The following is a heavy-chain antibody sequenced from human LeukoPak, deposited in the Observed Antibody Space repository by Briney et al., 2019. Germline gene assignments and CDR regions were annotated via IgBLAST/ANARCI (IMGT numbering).Heavy chain of an antibody. D-gene: IGHD4-17*01. J-gene: IGHJ4*02. Sequence: SETLSLTCTVSSGSLSSYYWSWIRQPPGKGLEWIGYIYYSGSTNYNPSLKSRVTISVDTSKNQFSLKLSSVTAADTAVYYCARDDYGDYFDYWGQGTLVTVSS. CDR3: ARDDYGDYFDY. CDR1: SGSLSSYY. V-gene: IGHV4-59*01. CDR2: IYYSGST.